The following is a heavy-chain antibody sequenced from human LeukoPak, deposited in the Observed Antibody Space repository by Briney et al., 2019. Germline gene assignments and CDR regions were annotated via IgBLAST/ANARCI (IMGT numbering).Heavy chain of an antibody. Sequence: GGSLRLSCAASGFTVSSHYMIWVRQAPGKGLEWVSVIHSGGKTYYADSVKGRFTIPRDNSKNTLDLQMNSLGAEDTAVYLCAREGSLGFDAFDIWGRGTMVTVSS. CDR1: GFTVSSHY. D-gene: IGHD7-27*01. CDR2: IHSGGKT. J-gene: IGHJ3*02. V-gene: IGHV3-66*01. CDR3: AREGSLGFDAFDI.